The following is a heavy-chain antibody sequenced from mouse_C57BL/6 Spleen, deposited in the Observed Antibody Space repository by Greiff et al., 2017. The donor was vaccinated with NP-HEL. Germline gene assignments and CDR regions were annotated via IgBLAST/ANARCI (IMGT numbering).Heavy chain of an antibody. V-gene: IGHV1-55*01. Sequence: VQLQQSGAELAKPGASVKLSCKASGYTFTSYWITWVKQRPGQGLEWIGDIYPGSGSTNYNEKFKSKATLTVDTSSSTAYMQLSSLTSEDSAVYYCATTLGPDYWGQGTTLTVSS. CDR2: IYPGSGST. CDR1: GYTFTSYW. CDR3: ATTLGPDY. D-gene: IGHD4-1*01. J-gene: IGHJ2*01.